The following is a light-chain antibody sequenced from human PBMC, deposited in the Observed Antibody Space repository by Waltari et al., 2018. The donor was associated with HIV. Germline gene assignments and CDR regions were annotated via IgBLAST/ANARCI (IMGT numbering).Light chain of an antibody. CDR1: SSDLGAYNY. J-gene: IGLJ1*01. V-gene: IGLV2-8*01. CDR3: SSYAGSNNPYV. Sequence: QSALTQPPSASGSPGQSVTISCTGTSSDLGAYNYVSWYQQHPDKAPKLRIYDVSKRPSGVPARFSGSKSGNTASLTVSGLQTEDEADYYCSSYAGSNNPYVFGTGTKVTVL. CDR2: DVS.